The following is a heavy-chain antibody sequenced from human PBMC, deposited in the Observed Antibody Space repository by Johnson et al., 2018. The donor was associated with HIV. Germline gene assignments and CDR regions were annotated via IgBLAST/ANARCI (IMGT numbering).Heavy chain of an antibody. J-gene: IGHJ3*02. V-gene: IGHV3-30*18. D-gene: IGHD4-11*01. CDR3: AKEERLQFDAFDI. Sequence: QVQLVESGGGVVQPGRSLRLSCAASGFTFSSYGMHWVRQAPGKGLEWVAVISYDGSNKYYAYSVKGRFTISRDNSKNTLYLQMNSLRAEDTAVYYCAKEERLQFDAFDIWGLGTLVTVSS. CDR2: ISYDGSNK. CDR1: GFTFSSYG.